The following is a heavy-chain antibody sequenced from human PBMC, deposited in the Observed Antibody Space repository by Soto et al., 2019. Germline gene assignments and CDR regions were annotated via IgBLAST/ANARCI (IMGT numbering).Heavy chain of an antibody. CDR1: GGSISNYV. V-gene: IGHV4-4*07. J-gene: IGHJ4*02. CDR2: IDNSGST. D-gene: IGHD3-3*01. CDR3: ARVRHEFCSGPFDD. Sequence: SETLSLTCTVSGGSISNYVCNWIRQPPGKGLEWIGRIDNSGSTNYNPSLKSRITMSADTSSNQFSLKLNSVTAADTAVYYCARVRHEFCSGPFDDWGQGALVTVSS.